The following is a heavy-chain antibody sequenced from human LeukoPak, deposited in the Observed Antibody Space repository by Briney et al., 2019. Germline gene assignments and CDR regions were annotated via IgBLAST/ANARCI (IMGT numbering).Heavy chain of an antibody. Sequence: PGGSLRLSCAASGFTFSSYVMHWVRQAPGKGLEWVALISFDGSNEYYAGSVRGRFTISRDNSKNTLYLQVNNLRVEDTAVYYCVCGDGYNFFQHWGQGTLVAVSS. D-gene: IGHD5-24*01. J-gene: IGHJ1*01. V-gene: IGHV3-30*14. CDR3: VCGDGYNFFQH. CDR1: GFTFSSYV. CDR2: ISFDGSNE.